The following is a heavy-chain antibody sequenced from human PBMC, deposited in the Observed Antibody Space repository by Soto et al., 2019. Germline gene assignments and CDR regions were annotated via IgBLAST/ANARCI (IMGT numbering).Heavy chain of an antibody. J-gene: IGHJ3*02. CDR3: ATLPMRVGYGDHYDAFDI. D-gene: IGHD4-17*01. V-gene: IGHV3-48*01. CDR1: GFTFSSYS. CDR2: ISSSSSTI. Sequence: PGGSLRLSCAASGFTFSSYSMNWVRQAPGKGLEWVSYISSSSSTIYYADSVKGRFTISRDNAKNSLYLQMNSLRAEDTAVYYCATLPMRVGYGDHYDAFDIWGQGTMVTVSS.